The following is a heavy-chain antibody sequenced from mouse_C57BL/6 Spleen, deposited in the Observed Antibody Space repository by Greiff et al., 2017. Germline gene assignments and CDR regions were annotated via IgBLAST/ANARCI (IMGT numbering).Heavy chain of an antibody. CDR2: IDPSDSYT. D-gene: IGHD1-1*01. CDR3: ARPDYYGSSYGFAY. Sequence: QVQLQQPGAELVKPGASVKLSCKASGYTFTSYWMQWVKQRPGQGLEWIGEIDPSDSYTNYNQKFKGKATLTVDTSSSTAYMQLSSLTSEDSAVYYCARPDYYGSSYGFAYWGQGTLVTVSA. J-gene: IGHJ3*01. V-gene: IGHV1-50*01. CDR1: GYTFTSYW.